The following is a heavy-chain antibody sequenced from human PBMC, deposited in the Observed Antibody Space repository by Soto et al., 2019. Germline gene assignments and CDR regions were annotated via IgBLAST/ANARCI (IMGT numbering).Heavy chain of an antibody. J-gene: IGHJ4*02. CDR1: GGSFSGYY. Sequence: SETLSLTCAVCGGSFSGYYWSWIRQPPGKGLEWIGEINHSGSTNYNPSLKSRVTISVDTSKNQFSMKLSSVTAADTAVYYCARGRDNYYDFWSGYCSSPYYFDYWGQGTLVTVSS. CDR2: INHSGST. CDR3: ARGRDNYYDFWSGYCSSPYYFDY. D-gene: IGHD3-3*01. V-gene: IGHV4-34*01.